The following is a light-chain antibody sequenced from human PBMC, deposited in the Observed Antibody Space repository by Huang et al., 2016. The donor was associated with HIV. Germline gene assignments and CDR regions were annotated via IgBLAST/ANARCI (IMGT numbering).Light chain of an antibody. J-gene: IGKJ5*01. CDR3: QQRNSWPPIT. CDR1: QRVVN. Sequence: EIVLTQSPATLSLSPGERATLSCRANQRVVNLAWYQHKPGQAPRLLIYDASNRASGIPARVSGSGSGTDFTLTVNILQPEDSAVYYCQQRNSWPPITFGQGTRLEIK. V-gene: IGKV3-11*01. CDR2: DAS.